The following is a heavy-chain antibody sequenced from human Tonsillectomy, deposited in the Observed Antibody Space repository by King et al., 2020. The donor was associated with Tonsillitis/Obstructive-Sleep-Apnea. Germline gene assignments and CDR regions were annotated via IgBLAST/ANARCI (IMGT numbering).Heavy chain of an antibody. D-gene: IGHD5-12*01. Sequence: QLVQSGAEVKKPGASVKVSCKASGYTFTSYGITWVRQAPGQGLEWMGWNSTYNGNTKYAQKLQGRVTMTTDTSTRTAYMELRSLRSDDTAVYYCARADEYSGWFDPWGQGTLVTVSS. CDR1: GYTFTSYG. J-gene: IGHJ5*02. CDR2: NSTYNGNT. CDR3: ARADEYSGWFDP. V-gene: IGHV1-18*01.